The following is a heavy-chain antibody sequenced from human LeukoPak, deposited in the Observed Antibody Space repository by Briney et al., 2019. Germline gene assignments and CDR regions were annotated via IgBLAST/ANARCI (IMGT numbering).Heavy chain of an antibody. J-gene: IGHJ4*02. V-gene: IGHV3-9*01. CDR1: GFTFDDYA. Sequence: PGGSLRLSCAASGFTFDDYAMHWVRQAPGKGLEWVSGISWNSGSIGYADSAKARFTISRGNAKNSLSLQMNSLRAEDTAAYYCXXXXXXXXXXXXXXXGQGTLVTVSS. CDR2: ISWNSGSI. CDR3: XXXXXXXXXXXXXX.